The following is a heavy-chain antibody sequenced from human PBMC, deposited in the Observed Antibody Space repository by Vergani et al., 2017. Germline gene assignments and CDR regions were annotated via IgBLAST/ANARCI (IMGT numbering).Heavy chain of an antibody. CDR1: GFTFRIYG. D-gene: IGHD3-22*01. CDR2: IRYDGTKR. Sequence: QVQLVESGGGVVQPGGSLRLSCIASGFTFRIYGMHWVRQAPGKGLEWVAFIRYDGTKRFYGDSVKGRFTISRDNSQTTVFLQMNSLRADDSAVYYCAREGQLGYYDIGWGQGTLVTVSS. V-gene: IGHV3-30*02. J-gene: IGHJ4*02. CDR3: AREGQLGYYDIG.